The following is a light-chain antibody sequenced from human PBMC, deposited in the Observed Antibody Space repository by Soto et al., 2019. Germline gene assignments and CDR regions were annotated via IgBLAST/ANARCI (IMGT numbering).Light chain of an antibody. CDR2: CAS. CDR3: QKYNSAPA. V-gene: IGKV3-20*01. Sequence: EIVLTQSPGTLSLSPGERATLSCRASQSVFNNHIGWYQQKPGQAPRRLIFCASFKATGIPDRFSGSGSGTDFTLTISRLEPEDFAVYYCQKYNSAPAFGQGTKVEI. CDR1: QSVFNNH. J-gene: IGKJ1*01.